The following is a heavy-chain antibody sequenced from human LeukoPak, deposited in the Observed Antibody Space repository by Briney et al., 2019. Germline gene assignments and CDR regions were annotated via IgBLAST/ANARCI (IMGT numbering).Heavy chain of an antibody. Sequence: PSETLSLICTVSGGSISSSGYFWGWIRQPPGKGLEWIGNIFYSGSTYYNPSLKSRVTISVDTSKNQFSLKMRPVTAADTAVYFCARQSYSYDSRGYYYCFDFWGLGTLVTVSS. D-gene: IGHD3-22*01. CDR1: GGSISSSGYF. CDR3: ARQSYSYDSRGYYYCFDF. J-gene: IGHJ4*02. V-gene: IGHV4-39*01. CDR2: IFYSGST.